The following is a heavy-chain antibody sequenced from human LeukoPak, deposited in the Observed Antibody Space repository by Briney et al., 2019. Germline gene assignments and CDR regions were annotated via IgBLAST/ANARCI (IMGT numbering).Heavy chain of an antibody. CDR3: ARPERGYSYQIDY. CDR2: IYYSGST. D-gene: IGHD5-18*01. V-gene: IGHV4-39*01. J-gene: IGHJ4*02. CDR1: GGSISSSSYY. Sequence: SETLSLTCTVSGGSISSSSYYWGWIRQPPGKGLEWIGSIYYSGSTYYSPSLKSRVTISVDTSKNQFSLKLSSVTAADTAVYYCARPERGYSYQIDYWGQGTLVTVSS.